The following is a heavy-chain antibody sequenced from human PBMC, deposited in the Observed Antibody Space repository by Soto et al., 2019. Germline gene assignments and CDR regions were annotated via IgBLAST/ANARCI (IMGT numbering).Heavy chain of an antibody. CDR3: AKDRRGITIFGVVIAPDY. CDR2: ISGSGGST. V-gene: IGHV3-23*01. Sequence: GGSLRLSCAASGFTFSSYAMSWVRQAPGKGLEWVSAISGSGGSTYYADSVKGRFTISRDNSKNTLYLQMNSLRAEDTAVYYCAKDRRGITIFGVVIAPDYWGQGTLVTVSS. J-gene: IGHJ4*02. CDR1: GFTFSSYA. D-gene: IGHD3-3*01.